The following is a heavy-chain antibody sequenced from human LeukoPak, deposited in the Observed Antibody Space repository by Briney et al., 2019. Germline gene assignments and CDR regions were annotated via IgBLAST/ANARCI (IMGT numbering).Heavy chain of an antibody. CDR2: VDPEDGET. V-gene: IGHV1-69-2*01. D-gene: IGHD6-19*01. Sequence: ASVKVSCKVSGYTFTDYYMHWVQQAPGKGLEWMGLVDPEDGETIYAEKFQGRVTITADTSTDTAYMELSSLRSEDTAVYYCATDGGIAEAGTDQHWGQGTLVTVSS. CDR1: GYTFTDYY. CDR3: ATDGGIAEAGTDQH. J-gene: IGHJ1*01.